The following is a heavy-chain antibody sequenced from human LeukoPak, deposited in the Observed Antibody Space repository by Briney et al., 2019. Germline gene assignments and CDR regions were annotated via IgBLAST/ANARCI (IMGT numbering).Heavy chain of an antibody. Sequence: GGSLRLSCAASGFTFSSYSMNWVRQAPGKGLEWVSSISSSSSYIYYADSVKGRFTISRDNAKSSLYLQMNSLRAEDTAVYYCARGAVAGLRVDCWGQGTLVTVSS. J-gene: IGHJ4*02. CDR3: ARGAVAGLRVDC. CDR1: GFTFSSYS. D-gene: IGHD6-19*01. CDR2: ISSSSSYI. V-gene: IGHV3-21*01.